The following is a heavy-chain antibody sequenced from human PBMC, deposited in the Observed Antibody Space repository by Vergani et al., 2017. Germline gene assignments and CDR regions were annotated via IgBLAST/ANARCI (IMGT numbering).Heavy chain of an antibody. V-gene: IGHV3-13*01. CDR1: GFTFSSYD. CDR2: IGTTGDTGDT. J-gene: IGHJ4*02. Sequence: VQLVESGGGVVQPGGSLRLSCTASGFTFSSYDMHWVRQPTGKGLEWVSAIGTTGDTGDTYYPGSVKGRFTISRENAKNSLYLQMNSLRAEDTALYYCAKDMSGVVRRYEFDYWGQGTLVTVSS. CDR3: AKDMSGVVRRYEFDY. D-gene: IGHD3-3*01.